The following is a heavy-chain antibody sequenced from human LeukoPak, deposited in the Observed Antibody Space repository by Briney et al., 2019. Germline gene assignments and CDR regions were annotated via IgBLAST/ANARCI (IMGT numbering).Heavy chain of an antibody. CDR1: GFTFSNYA. Sequence: GGSLRLSCAASGFTFSNYAMSWVRQAPGKGLEWVSAISGSGGSTYYADSVKGRFTISRDNSKNTLYLQMNSLRAEDTAVYYCAKDLGLGYSSSGLDYWGQGTLVTVSS. J-gene: IGHJ4*02. CDR3: AKDLGLGYSSSGLDY. D-gene: IGHD6-6*01. CDR2: ISGSGGST. V-gene: IGHV3-23*01.